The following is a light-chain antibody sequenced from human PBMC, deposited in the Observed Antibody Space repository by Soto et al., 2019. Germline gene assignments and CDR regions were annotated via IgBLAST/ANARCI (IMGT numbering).Light chain of an antibody. CDR2: GAS. J-gene: IGKJ1*01. Sequence: ERVMTQSPDTLSVSPGERATLSCRARQSVSSNLAWYQQKPGQAPRLLIYGASTRATGIPARFSGSGSGTEFTLTISSLQSEDFAVYYCQQYNNWPPSFGQGTKVDI. V-gene: IGKV3D-15*01. CDR3: QQYNNWPPS. CDR1: QSVSSN.